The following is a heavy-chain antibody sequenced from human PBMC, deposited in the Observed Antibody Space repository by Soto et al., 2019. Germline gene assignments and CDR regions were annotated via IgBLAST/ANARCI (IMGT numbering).Heavy chain of an antibody. CDR1: GLTFSSYG. Sequence: PGVSMRLSCEASGLTFSSYGRHWVRPAPGKGLEWVAVISFDGSKTYYADSVKGRFTISRDNSKNTLYLQMGSLRAEDTAMYYCARDGDTYGYFKADYWGQGTLVTVSS. V-gene: IGHV3-30*03. D-gene: IGHD5-18*01. CDR3: ARDGDTYGYFKADY. CDR2: ISFDGSKT. J-gene: IGHJ4*02.